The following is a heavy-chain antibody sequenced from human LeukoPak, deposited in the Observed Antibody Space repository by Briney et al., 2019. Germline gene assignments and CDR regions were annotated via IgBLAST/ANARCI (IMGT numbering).Heavy chain of an antibody. J-gene: IGHJ4*02. CDR1: GGLISRIEYY. D-gene: IGHD1-26*01. CDR3: ASVSVWELATHTGGSFDY. CDR2: IYHTGTT. Sequence: SHTLSLTCTVSGGLISRIEYYWGWVRQSPVKGLEWLGHIYHTGTTLYSPHLNNRLTISVDSSKNQFSLTLNSVTAADTAVYYCASVSVWELATHTGGSFDYWGRGILVTVSS. V-gene: IGHV4-30-4*01.